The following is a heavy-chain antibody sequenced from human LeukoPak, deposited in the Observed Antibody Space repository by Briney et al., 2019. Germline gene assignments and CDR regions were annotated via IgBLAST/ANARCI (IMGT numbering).Heavy chain of an antibody. Sequence: SETLSLTCAVYGGSFSGYYWSWIRQPPGKGLEWIGEINHSGSTNYNPSLKSRVTISVDTSKNQFSLKLSSVTAADTAVYYCARALRLGYCSSTSCPKKGCFDYWGQGTLVTVSS. V-gene: IGHV4-34*01. J-gene: IGHJ4*02. CDR1: GGSFSGYY. CDR2: INHSGST. D-gene: IGHD2-2*01. CDR3: ARALRLGYCSSTSCPKKGCFDY.